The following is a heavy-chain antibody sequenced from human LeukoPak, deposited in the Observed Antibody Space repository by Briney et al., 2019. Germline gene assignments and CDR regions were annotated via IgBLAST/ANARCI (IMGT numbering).Heavy chain of an antibody. CDR1: GGSFTDYY. CDR3: AREGYGSFGYYLDS. CDR2: IYYRGNT. V-gene: IGHV4-39*07. D-gene: IGHD3-22*01. J-gene: IGHJ4*02. Sequence: SETLSLTCTVSGGSFTDYYWGWIRQPPGKGLEWIGSIYYRGNTFYNPSLRNRVSISIDTSKGRFSLNLNSVTAADTAVYYCAREGYGSFGYYLDSWGQGTLVTVSS.